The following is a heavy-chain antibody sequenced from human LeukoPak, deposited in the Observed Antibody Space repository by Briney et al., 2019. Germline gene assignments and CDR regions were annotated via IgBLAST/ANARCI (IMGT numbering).Heavy chain of an antibody. J-gene: IGHJ5*02. CDR1: GGSISSSSYY. CDR2: IYYSGST. V-gene: IGHV4-39*02. Sequence: SETLSLTCTVSGGSISSSSYYWGWIRQPPGKGLEWIGSIYYSGSTYYNPSLKSRVTISVDTSKSQFSLKLSSVTAADTAVYYCAREGGDIVVVPAANWFDPWGQGTLVTVSS. D-gene: IGHD2-2*01. CDR3: AREGGDIVVVPAANWFDP.